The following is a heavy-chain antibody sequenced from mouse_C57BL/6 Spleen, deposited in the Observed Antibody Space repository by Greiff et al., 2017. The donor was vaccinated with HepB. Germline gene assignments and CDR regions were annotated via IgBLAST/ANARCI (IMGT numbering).Heavy chain of an antibody. CDR3: ARNFYDYDWYFDV. V-gene: IGHV2-2*01. Sequence: QVQLQKSGPGLVQPSQSLSITCTVSGFSLTSYGVHWVRQSPGKGLEWLGVIWSGGSTDYNAAFISRLSISKDNSKSQVFFKMNSLQADDTAIYYCARNFYDYDWYFDVWGTGTTVTVSS. CDR2: IWSGGST. D-gene: IGHD2-4*01. CDR1: GFSLTSYG. J-gene: IGHJ1*03.